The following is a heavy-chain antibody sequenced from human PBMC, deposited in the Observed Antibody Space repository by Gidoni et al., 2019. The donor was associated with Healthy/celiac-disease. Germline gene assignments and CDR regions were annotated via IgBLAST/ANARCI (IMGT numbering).Heavy chain of an antibody. Sequence: EVQLLESGGGLVQPGGSLRLSCAASGFTFSSYAMSWVRQAPGKGLAWVSAISGSGGSTYYADSVKGRFTISRDNSKNTLYLQMNSLRAEDTAVYYCAKDLYVWGSYRTFDYWGQGTLVTVSS. V-gene: IGHV3-23*01. J-gene: IGHJ4*02. CDR1: GFTFSSYA. CDR3: AKDLYVWGSYRTFDY. D-gene: IGHD3-16*02. CDR2: ISGSGGST.